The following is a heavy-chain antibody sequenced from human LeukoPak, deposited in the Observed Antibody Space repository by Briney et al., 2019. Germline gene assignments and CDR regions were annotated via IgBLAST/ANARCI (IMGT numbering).Heavy chain of an antibody. V-gene: IGHV1-69*01. D-gene: IGHD3-3*01. CDR2: IIPIFGTA. CDR1: GGTFSSYA. J-gene: IGHJ6*02. Sequence: SVKVSCKASGGTFSSYAISWVRQAPGQGLEWMGGIIPIFGTANYAQRFQGRVTITADESTSTAYMELSSLRSEDTAVYYCARDGRRITIFGVVISGYYYYGMDVWGQGTTVTVSS. CDR3: ARDGRRITIFGVVISGYYYYGMDV.